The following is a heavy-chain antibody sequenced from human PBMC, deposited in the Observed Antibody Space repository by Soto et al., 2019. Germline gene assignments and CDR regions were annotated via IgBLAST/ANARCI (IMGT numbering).Heavy chain of an antibody. J-gene: IGHJ4*02. CDR1: GFTFSSYG. CDR2: ISYDGSNK. V-gene: IGHV3-30*18. CDR3: AKILQNMVRGSLDY. Sequence: QVQLVESGGGVVQPGRSLRLSCAASGFTFSSYGMHWVRQAPGKGLEWVAVISYDGSNKYYADSVKGRFTISRDNSKNTLYLQMNSLRAEDTAVYYCAKILQNMVRGSLDYWGQGTLFTVSS. D-gene: IGHD3-10*01.